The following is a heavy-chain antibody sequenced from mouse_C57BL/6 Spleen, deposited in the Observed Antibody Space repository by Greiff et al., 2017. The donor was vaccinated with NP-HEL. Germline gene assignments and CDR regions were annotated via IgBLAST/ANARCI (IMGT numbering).Heavy chain of an antibody. D-gene: IGHD2-2*01. CDR1: GFNIKDDY. J-gene: IGHJ4*01. Sequence: EVQRVESGAELVRPGASVKLSCTASGFNIKDDYMHWVKQRPEQGLEWIGWIDPENGDTAYASKFQGKATITADTSSNTAYLQLSSLTSEDTAVYYCTTSRMVTKYAMDYWGQGTSVTVSS. CDR2: IDPENGDT. CDR3: TTSRMVTKYAMDY. V-gene: IGHV14-4*01.